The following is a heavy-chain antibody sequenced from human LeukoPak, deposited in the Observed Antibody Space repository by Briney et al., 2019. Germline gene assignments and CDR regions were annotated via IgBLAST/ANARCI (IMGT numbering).Heavy chain of an antibody. V-gene: IGHV1-2*02. D-gene: IGHD1-26*01. CDR1: GYTFTSYD. Sequence: GASVKVSCKASGYTFTSYDINWVRQAPGQGLEWMGWINPNSGGTNYAQKFQGRVTMTRDTSISTAYMELSRLRSDDTAVYYCARGVGATTRLPDFDYWGQGTLVTVSS. J-gene: IGHJ4*02. CDR3: ARGVGATTRLPDFDY. CDR2: INPNSGGT.